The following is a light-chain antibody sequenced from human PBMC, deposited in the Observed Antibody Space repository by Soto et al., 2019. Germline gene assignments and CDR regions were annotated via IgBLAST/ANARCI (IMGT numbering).Light chain of an antibody. J-gene: IGKJ5*01. CDR3: QQYDTYWT. CDR2: KAS. Sequence: DIQLTQSPSSLSASVGDRVTIACRASQAISNWLAWYQQKPGKAPNLLIYKASSLKSRVPLRFSGSGSGTEFTLTINSLQPDDFATYYCQQYDTYWTFGQGTRLDIK. V-gene: IGKV1-5*03. CDR1: QAISNW.